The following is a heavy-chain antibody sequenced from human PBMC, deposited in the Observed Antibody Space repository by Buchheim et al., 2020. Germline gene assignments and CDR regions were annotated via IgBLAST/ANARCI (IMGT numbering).Heavy chain of an antibody. CDR2: VRGDRGGGYT. V-gene: IGHV3-23*01. Sequence: EVQLLESGGGLVQPGGSLRLSCAASGLTLSSYAMTWVRHAPGKGLEWVSAVRGDRGGGYTYYADSVRCRFSIPRDNSKQILYLQMNSLRAEDTAVYYCAKCYDHSNIWQFDNWGPGTL. J-gene: IGHJ4*02. CDR1: GLTLSSYA. D-gene: IGHD4-11*01. CDR3: AKCYDHSNIWQFDN.